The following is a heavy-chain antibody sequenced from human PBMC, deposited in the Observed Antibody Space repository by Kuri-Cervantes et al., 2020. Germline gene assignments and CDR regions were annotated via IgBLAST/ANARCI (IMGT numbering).Heavy chain of an antibody. D-gene: IGHD6-19*01. J-gene: IGHJ5*02. V-gene: IGHV4-30-4*08. CDR3: ARVSIAVAGTGNWFDP. Sequence: LRLSCAASGFTFSDYYMSWIRQPPGKGLEWIGYIYYSGSTYYNPSLKSRVTISVDTSKNQFSLKLSSVTAADTAVYYCARVSIAVAGTGNWFDPWGQGTLVTVSS. CDR1: GFTFSDYY. CDR2: IYYSGST.